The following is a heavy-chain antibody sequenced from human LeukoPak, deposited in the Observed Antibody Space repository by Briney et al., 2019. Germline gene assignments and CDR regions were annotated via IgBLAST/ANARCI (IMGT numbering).Heavy chain of an antibody. J-gene: IGHJ6*03. CDR3: ASCGLSCSGPDYYMDV. V-gene: IGHV1-69*04. Sequence: ASVKVSCKASGGTFSSYAISWVRQAPGQGLEWMGRIIPILGIANYAQKFQGRVTITADKSTSTAYMELSSLRSEDTAVYYCASCGLSCSGPDYYMDVWGKGTTVTVSS. CDR2: IIPILGIA. CDR1: GGTFSSYA. D-gene: IGHD2-15*01.